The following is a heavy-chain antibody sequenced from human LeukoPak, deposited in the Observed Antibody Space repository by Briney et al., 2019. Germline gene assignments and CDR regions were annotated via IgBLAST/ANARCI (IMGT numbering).Heavy chain of an antibody. J-gene: IGHJ4*02. Sequence: GGSLRLSCAASGFTFSSYSMNWVRQAPGKGLEWVSSISSSSSYIYYADSVKGRFTISRDNAKNSLYLQMNSLRAEDTAVYYCARDPGGGPSDYWGQGTLVTVSS. CDR1: GFTFSSYS. CDR2: ISSSSSYI. D-gene: IGHD2-15*01. CDR3: ARDPGGGPSDY. V-gene: IGHV3-21*01.